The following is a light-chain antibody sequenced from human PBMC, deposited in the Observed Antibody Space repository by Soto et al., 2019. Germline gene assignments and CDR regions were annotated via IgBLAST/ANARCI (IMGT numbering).Light chain of an antibody. V-gene: IGKV3-20*01. J-gene: IGKJ1*01. CDR2: GAS. CDR1: QSGFSSY. Sequence: EIVLTQSPGTLYLSPGERATLSCWASQSGFSSYLAWFQLKPGQAPRLLIYGASSRATGVPDRFSGSGSGTDFTLTISRLEPEDFAVYFCQQDGNPPRTLGQGTRVEMK. CDR3: QQDGNPPRT.